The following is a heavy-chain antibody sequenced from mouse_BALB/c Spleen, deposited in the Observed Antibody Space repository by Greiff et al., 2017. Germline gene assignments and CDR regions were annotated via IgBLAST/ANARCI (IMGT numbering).Heavy chain of an antibody. V-gene: IGHV7-3*02. Sequence: EVKVVESGGGLVQPGGSLRLSCATSGFTFTDYYMSWVRQPPGQALEWLGFIRHKANDYTAEYSASVKGRFTISRDNSQSILYLQMNTLRAEDSATYYCARDSSGDYFDCWGQGTTLTVS. D-gene: IGHD3-1*01. CDR1: GFTFTDYY. J-gene: IGHJ2*01. CDR2: IRHKANDYTA. CDR3: ARDSSGDYFDC.